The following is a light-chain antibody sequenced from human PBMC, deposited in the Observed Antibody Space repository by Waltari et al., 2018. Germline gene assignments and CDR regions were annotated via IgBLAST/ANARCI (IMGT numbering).Light chain of an antibody. CDR2: EGS. CDR1: SSDVGNYDL. Sequence: QSALTQPASVSGSPGQSITISCTGTSSDVGNYDLVSWYQQHPGKVPKLIIYEGSKRPSGVSNRFSGSKSGNTASLTISGLQAGDEADYYCCSYAGSTLVFGGGTKLTVL. CDR3: CSYAGSTLV. J-gene: IGLJ3*02. V-gene: IGLV2-23*01.